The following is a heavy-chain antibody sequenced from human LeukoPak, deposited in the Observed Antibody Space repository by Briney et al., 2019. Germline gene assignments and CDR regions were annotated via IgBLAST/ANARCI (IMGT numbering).Heavy chain of an antibody. Sequence: PGGSLRLSCAASGFTFSNYAMSWVRQAPGKGLEWVSGISAIGGSYYADSGKGRFTVSRDISKNTLYLQMNSLRAEDTAVYFCAREPRDCTGGTCQSAGGYYFYYWSQGTLVTVSS. V-gene: IGHV3-23*01. J-gene: IGHJ4*02. D-gene: IGHD2-15*01. CDR1: GFTFSNYA. CDR3: AREPRDCTGGTCQSAGGYYFYY. CDR2: ISAIGGS.